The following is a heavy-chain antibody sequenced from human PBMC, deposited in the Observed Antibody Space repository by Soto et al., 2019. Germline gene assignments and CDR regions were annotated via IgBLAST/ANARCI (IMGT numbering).Heavy chain of an antibody. V-gene: IGHV1-69*01. J-gene: IGHJ3*02. D-gene: IGHD3-10*01. Sequence: QVQLVQSGAEVKKPGSSVKVSCKASGGTFSSYAISWVRQAPGQGLEWMGGIIPIFGTANYAQKFQGRVTITADESTSTAYMELSSLRSADTAVYYCAGPGRGVRGVYDAFDIWGQGTMVTVSS. CDR3: AGPGRGVRGVYDAFDI. CDR1: GGTFSSYA. CDR2: IIPIFGTA.